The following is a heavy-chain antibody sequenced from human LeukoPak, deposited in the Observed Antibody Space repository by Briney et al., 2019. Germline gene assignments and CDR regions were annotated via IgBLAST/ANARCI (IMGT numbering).Heavy chain of an antibody. Sequence: GGSLRLSCAASGFTFSSYAMSWVRQAPGKGLEWVSGISNGGGGTYYADSVKGRFTISRDNSKNTLFLQLSSLRAEDTAVYYCAKALTANWDYNYHGMDVWGQGTTVTVSS. CDR1: GFTFSSYA. CDR3: AKALTANWDYNYHGMDV. V-gene: IGHV3-23*01. CDR2: ISNGGGGT. D-gene: IGHD5-18*01. J-gene: IGHJ6*02.